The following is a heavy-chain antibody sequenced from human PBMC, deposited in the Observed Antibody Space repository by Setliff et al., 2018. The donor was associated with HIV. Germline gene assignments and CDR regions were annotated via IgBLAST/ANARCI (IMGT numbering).Heavy chain of an antibody. Sequence: PSETLSLTCTVSGGSISSHYWGWIRQPPGKGLEWIGYIYYSGSTNYNPSLKSRVTISVDTSKKQFSLRLSSVTAADAAVYYCARESYFYYFDYWGQGTLVTVSS. CDR2: IYYSGST. D-gene: IGHD3-10*01. CDR3: ARESYFYYFDY. J-gene: IGHJ4*02. CDR1: GGSISSHY. V-gene: IGHV4-59*11.